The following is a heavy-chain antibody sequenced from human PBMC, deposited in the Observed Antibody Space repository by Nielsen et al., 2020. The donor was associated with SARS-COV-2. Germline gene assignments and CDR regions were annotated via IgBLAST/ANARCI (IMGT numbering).Heavy chain of an antibody. J-gene: IGHJ6*02. V-gene: IGHV1-18*01. Sequence: ASVKVSCKASGYTFTSYGISWVRQAPGQGLEWMGWISAYNGNTNYAQKPQGRVTMTTDTSTSTAYMELRSLRSDDTAVYYCARAQPYDFWSGSQSHLYYYYGMDVWGQGTTVTVSS. D-gene: IGHD3-3*01. CDR2: ISAYNGNT. CDR3: ARAQPYDFWSGSQSHLYYYYGMDV. CDR1: GYTFTSYG.